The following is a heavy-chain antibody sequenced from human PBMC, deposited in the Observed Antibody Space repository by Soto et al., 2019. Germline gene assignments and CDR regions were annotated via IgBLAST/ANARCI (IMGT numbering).Heavy chain of an antibody. V-gene: IGHV4-30-4*08. J-gene: IGHJ4*02. CDR3: ARLSRRLFGPHKIDF. CDR1: GDIIRDSGDQY. Sequence: QVQLEESGPGLLRPAQSLSLTCTVSGDIIRDSGDQYWSWVRQPPGKGLQWLAYIHHSGNTYYSQSLPGRLSLSIDTSRNEFSLTLTSVTAADTAVYYCARLSRRLFGPHKIDFWGQGALVTVSS. D-gene: IGHD3-3*01. CDR2: IHHSGNT.